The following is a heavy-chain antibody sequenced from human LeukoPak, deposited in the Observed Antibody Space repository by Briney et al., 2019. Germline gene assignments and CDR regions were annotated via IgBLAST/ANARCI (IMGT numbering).Heavy chain of an antibody. V-gene: IGHV4-59*01. D-gene: IGHD6-19*01. CDR2: IYYSGST. CDR3: ARSVVAGLNWFDP. CDR1: GGSISSYY. Sequence: SETLSLTCTVSGGSISSYYWSWIRQPPGKGLEWIGYIYYSGSTNYNPSLKSRATISVDTSKNQFSLKLSSVTAADTAVYYCARSVVAGLNWFDPWGQGTLVTVSS. J-gene: IGHJ5*02.